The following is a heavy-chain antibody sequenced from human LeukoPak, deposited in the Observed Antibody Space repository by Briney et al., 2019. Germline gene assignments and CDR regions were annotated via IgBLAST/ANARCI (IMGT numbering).Heavy chain of an antibody. Sequence: GGSLRLSCAASGFTFISYEMNWVRQAPGKGLEWVSYISSSGSSIYYADSVKGRFTISRDNAKNSLYLQMNSLRAEDTAVYYCARIGAYYDLDYWGQGTLVTVSS. D-gene: IGHD3-22*01. CDR2: ISSSGSSI. V-gene: IGHV3-48*03. CDR1: GFTFISYE. CDR3: ARIGAYYDLDY. J-gene: IGHJ4*02.